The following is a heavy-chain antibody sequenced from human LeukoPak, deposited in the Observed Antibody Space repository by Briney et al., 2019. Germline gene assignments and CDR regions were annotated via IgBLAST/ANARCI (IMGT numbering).Heavy chain of an antibody. V-gene: IGHV3-30*18. CDR3: AKVEDCSGGSCYSIDY. D-gene: IGHD2-15*01. Sequence: GGSLRLSCAASGFTFSSYGMHWVRQAPGKGLEWVAVISYDGSNKYYADSVKGRFTISRDNSKNTLYLQMYSLRAEDTAVYYCAKVEDCSGGSCYSIDYWGQGTLVTVSS. CDR1: GFTFSSYG. CDR2: ISYDGSNK. J-gene: IGHJ4*02.